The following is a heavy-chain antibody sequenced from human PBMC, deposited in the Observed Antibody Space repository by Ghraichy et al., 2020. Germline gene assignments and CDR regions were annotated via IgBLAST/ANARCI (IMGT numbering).Heavy chain of an antibody. Sequence: SETLSLTCTVSGGSISSNDYYWSWIRQPPGKGLEWIGNIFYSGTTSYNPSLKSRLIISVDTSKNQFSLKLSSVTAADTAVYYCARYRYNWGDGWHYGMDVWGQGTTVAVSS. CDR3: ARYRYNWGDGWHYGMDV. CDR2: IFYSGTT. CDR1: GGSISSNDYY. V-gene: IGHV4-30-4*01. J-gene: IGHJ6*02. D-gene: IGHD1-1*01.